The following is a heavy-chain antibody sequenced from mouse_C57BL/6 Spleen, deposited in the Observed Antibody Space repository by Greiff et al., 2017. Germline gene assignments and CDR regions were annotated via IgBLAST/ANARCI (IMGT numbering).Heavy chain of an antibody. CDR2: IDPANGNT. CDR1: GFNIKNTY. V-gene: IGHV14-3*01. D-gene: IGHD1-1*01. J-gene: IGHJ1*03. CDR3: AREVVITTVVDYWYFDV. Sequence: VQLQQSVAELVRPGASVKLSCTASGFNIKNTYMHWVKQRPEQGLEWIGRIDPANGNTKYAPQFQGKGTITADTSSNTAYLQLSSLTSEDTAIYYCAREVVITTVVDYWYFDVWGTGTTVTVSS.